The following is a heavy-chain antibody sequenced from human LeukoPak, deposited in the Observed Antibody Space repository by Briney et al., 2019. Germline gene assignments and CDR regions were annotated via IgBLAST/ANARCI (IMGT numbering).Heavy chain of an antibody. CDR2: ISSSGSHI. V-gene: IGHV3-21*01. Sequence: GGSLRLSCTASGFTFSIYSMNWVRQAPGKGLEWVSSISSSGSHIYYADSVKGRFTISRENAKNSLYLQMNRLRDEDTAVYYCARDPYSGSYGGYYYYYMDVWGKGTTVTISS. J-gene: IGHJ6*03. CDR3: ARDPYSGSYGGYYYYYMDV. CDR1: GFTFSIYS. D-gene: IGHD1-26*01.